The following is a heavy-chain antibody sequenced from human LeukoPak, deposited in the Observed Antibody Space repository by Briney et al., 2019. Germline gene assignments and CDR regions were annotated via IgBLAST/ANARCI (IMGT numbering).Heavy chain of an antibody. D-gene: IGHD6-13*01. V-gene: IGHV4-59*01. Sequence: SETLSLTCTASGGSISSYYWSWIRQPPGKGLEWIGYIYYSGSTNYNPSLKSRVTISVDTSKNQFSLKLSSVTAADTAVYYCARSYSSWFSYFDYWGQGTLVTVSS. J-gene: IGHJ4*02. CDR3: ARSYSSWFSYFDY. CDR2: IYYSGST. CDR1: GGSISSYY.